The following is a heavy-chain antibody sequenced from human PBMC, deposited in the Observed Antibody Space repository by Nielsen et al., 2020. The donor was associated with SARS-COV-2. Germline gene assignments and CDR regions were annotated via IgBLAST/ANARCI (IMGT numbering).Heavy chain of an antibody. Sequence: GGSLRLSCAASGFTFDDYAMHWVRQAPGKGLEWVSGISWNSGSIGYADSVKGRFTISRDNAKNSLYLQMNSLRAEDTALYYCAKIHDYGDQHDFDYWGQGTLVTVSS. CDR1: GFTFDDYA. V-gene: IGHV3-9*01. J-gene: IGHJ4*02. CDR3: AKIHDYGDQHDFDY. D-gene: IGHD4-17*01. CDR2: ISWNSGSI.